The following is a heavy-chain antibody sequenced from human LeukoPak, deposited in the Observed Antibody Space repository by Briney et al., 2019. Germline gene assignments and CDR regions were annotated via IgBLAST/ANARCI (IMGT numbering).Heavy chain of an antibody. D-gene: IGHD3-3*01. V-gene: IGHV4-34*01. Sequence: SETLSLTCAVYGGSFSGYYWSWIRQPPGKGLEWIGEINHSGSTNYNPSLKSRVTISVDTSKNQFSLKLSSVTAADTAVYYCASPWRPIFGVVIPTYYGMDVWGQGTTVTVSS. J-gene: IGHJ6*02. CDR3: ASPWRPIFGVVIPTYYGMDV. CDR2: INHSGST. CDR1: GGSFSGYY.